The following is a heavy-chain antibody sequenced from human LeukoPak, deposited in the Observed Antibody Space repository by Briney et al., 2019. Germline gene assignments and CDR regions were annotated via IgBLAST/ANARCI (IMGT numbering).Heavy chain of an antibody. D-gene: IGHD3-22*01. Sequence: GGSLRLSCAASGFSFGDYAMHWVRQAPGKGLEWVSVISWNGGSKGYADSVKGRFTISRDNAKNSLYLQMNSLRAEDTAVYYCARVGGHYYDSHYFDYWGQGTLVTVSS. CDR1: GFSFGDYA. CDR2: ISWNGGSK. J-gene: IGHJ4*02. V-gene: IGHV3-9*01. CDR3: ARVGGHYYDSHYFDY.